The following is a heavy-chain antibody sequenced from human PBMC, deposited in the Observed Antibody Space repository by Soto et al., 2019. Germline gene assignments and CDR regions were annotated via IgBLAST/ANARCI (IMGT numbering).Heavy chain of an antibody. D-gene: IGHD7-27*01. V-gene: IGHV3-30-3*01. CDR1: GFTFSSYA. CDR2: ISYDGSNK. Sequence: GGSLRLSCAASGFTFSSYAMHWVRQAPGKGLEWVAVISYDGSNKYYADSVKGRFTISRDNSKNTLYLQMNSLRAEDTAVYYCARVPSWDNSIPGYFDYWGQGTLVTVSS. CDR3: ARVPSWDNSIPGYFDY. J-gene: IGHJ4*02.